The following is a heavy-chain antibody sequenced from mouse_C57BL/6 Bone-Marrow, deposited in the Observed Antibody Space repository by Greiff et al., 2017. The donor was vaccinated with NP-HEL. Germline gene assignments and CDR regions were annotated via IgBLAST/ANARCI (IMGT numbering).Heavy chain of an antibody. CDR2: ISDGGSYT. D-gene: IGHD1-2*01. CDR1: GFTFSSYA. V-gene: IGHV5-4*01. J-gene: IGHJ3*01. Sequence: EVQVVESGGGLVKPGGSLKLSCAASGFTFSSYAMSWVRQTPEKRLEWVATISDGGSYTYYPDNVKGRFTISRDNAKNNLYLQMSHLKSEDTAMYYCASLYYGTWFAYWGQGTLVTVSA. CDR3: ASLYYGTWFAY.